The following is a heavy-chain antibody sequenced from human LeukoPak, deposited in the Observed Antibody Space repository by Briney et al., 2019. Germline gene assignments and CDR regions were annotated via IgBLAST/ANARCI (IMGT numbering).Heavy chain of an antibody. J-gene: IGHJ5*02. D-gene: IGHD3/OR15-3a*01. Sequence: GASVKVSCTASGGTFSSYAISWVRLAPGRGLEWMGGIIPIFGTANYAQKFQGRVTITADESTSTAYMELSSLRSEDTAVYYCARRVRTGYYWFDPWGQGTLVTVSS. V-gene: IGHV1-69*13. CDR2: IIPIFGTA. CDR3: ARRVRTGYYWFDP. CDR1: GGTFSSYA.